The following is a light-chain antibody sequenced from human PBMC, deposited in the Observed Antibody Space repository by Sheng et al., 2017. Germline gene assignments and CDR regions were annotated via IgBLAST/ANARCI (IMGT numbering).Light chain of an antibody. V-gene: IGKV3D-20*02. J-gene: IGKJ4*01. Sequence: DIVLTQSPGTLSLSPGEKATLSCKASQTVDFNFLAWYQQKPGQAPRLLIYGASSRATGIPDRFGGSGSGTDFNLTISSLEPEDFAFYYCQQRSNWPPLTFGGGTKVEIK. CDR1: QTVDFNF. CDR3: QQRSNWPPLT. CDR2: GAS.